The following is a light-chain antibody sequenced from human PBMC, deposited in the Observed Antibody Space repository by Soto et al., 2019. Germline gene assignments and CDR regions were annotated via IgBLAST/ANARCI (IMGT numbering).Light chain of an antibody. Sequence: DIPMTQSPSTLSASVGDRVTITCRASQSISSWLAWYQQKPGKAPKLLIYKASSLERGVPSRFSGSGSGTEFTLTISSLQPDDIATYYCQQYNSYSTFGQGTKVEIK. CDR1: QSISSW. J-gene: IGKJ1*01. CDR2: KAS. CDR3: QQYNSYST. V-gene: IGKV1-5*03.